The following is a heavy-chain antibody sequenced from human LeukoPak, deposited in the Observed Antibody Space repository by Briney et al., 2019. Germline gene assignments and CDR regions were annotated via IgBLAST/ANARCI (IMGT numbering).Heavy chain of an antibody. CDR3: ARDARFVVVPAATDY. Sequence: PGGSLRLSCAASGFTFSSYSMNWVRQAPGKGLEWVSSISSSSSYIYYADSVKGRFTISRGNAKNSLYLQMNSLRAEDTAVYYCARDARFVVVPAATDYWGQGTLVTVSS. D-gene: IGHD2-2*01. J-gene: IGHJ4*02. CDR1: GFTFSSYS. V-gene: IGHV3-21*01. CDR2: ISSSSSYI.